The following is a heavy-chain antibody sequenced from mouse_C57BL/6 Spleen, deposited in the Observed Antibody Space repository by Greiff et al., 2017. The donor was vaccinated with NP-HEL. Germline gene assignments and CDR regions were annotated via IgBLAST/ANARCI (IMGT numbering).Heavy chain of an antibody. V-gene: IGHV1-19*01. D-gene: IGHD1-1*01. J-gene: IGHJ3*01. CDR1: GYTFTDYY. CDR2: INPYNGGT. Sequence: EVQLQQSGPVLVKPGASVKMSCKASGYTFTDYYMNWVKQSHGKSLEWIGVINPYNGGTSYNQKFKGKATLTVDKSSSTAYMELNSLTSEDSAVYYCSSYYGSSYRAFAYWGQGTLVTVSA. CDR3: SSYYGSSYRAFAY.